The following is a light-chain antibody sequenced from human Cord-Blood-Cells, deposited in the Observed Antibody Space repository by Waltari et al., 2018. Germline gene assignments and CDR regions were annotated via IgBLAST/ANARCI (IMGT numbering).Light chain of an antibody. V-gene: IGKV4-1*01. CDR1: QSVLYSSNNKNY. CDR2: WAS. CDR3: QQYYSTPWT. J-gene: IGKJ1*01. Sequence: DIVMTQSPDSLAVSLGERATINCKSSQSVLYSSNNKNYLAWYQQKPRQPPKLLIYWASTRESGVPDRVSGSGSGTDFTLTISSLQAEDVAVYYCQQYYSTPWTFGQGTKVEIK.